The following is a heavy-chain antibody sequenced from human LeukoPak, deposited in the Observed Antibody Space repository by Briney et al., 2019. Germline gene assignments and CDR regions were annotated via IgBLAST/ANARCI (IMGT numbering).Heavy chain of an antibody. CDR2: FDPEDGET. Sequence: ASVKVSCKVSGYTLTELSMHWVRQAPGKGLEWMGGFDPEDGETIYAQKFQGRVTMTEDTSTDTAYMELSSLRSEDTAVYYCATVWELPEGGHYFDYWGQGTLVTASS. CDR1: GYTLTELS. V-gene: IGHV1-24*01. CDR3: ATVWELPEGGHYFDY. D-gene: IGHD1-26*01. J-gene: IGHJ4*02.